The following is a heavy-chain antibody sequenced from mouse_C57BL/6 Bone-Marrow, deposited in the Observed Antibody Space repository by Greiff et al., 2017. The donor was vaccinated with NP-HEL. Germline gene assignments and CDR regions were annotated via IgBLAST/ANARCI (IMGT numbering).Heavy chain of an antibody. V-gene: IGHV1-64*01. J-gene: IGHJ2*01. CDR3: ARERDYGNYFDY. CDR2: IHPNSGST. Sequence: QVQLKESGAELVKPGASVKLSCKASGYTFTSYWMHWVKQRPGQGLEWIGMIHPNSGSTNYNEKFKSKATLTVDKSSSTAYMQLSSLTSEDSAVYYGARERDYGNYFDYWGQGTTLTVSS. CDR1: GYTFTSYW. D-gene: IGHD2-1*01.